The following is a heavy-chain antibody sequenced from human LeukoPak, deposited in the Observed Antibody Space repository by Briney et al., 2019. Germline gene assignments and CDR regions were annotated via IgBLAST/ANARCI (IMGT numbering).Heavy chain of an antibody. V-gene: IGHV1-69*13. J-gene: IGHJ5*02. CDR2: IIPIFGTA. Sequence: GASVKVSCKASGGTFSSYAISWVRQAPGQGLEWMGGIIPIFGTANYAQKFQGRVTITADESTSTAYMELSSLRSEDTAVYYCARAAIYSKWWTAWFDPWGQGTLVTVSS. CDR3: ARAAIYSKWWTAWFDP. D-gene: IGHD4-11*01. CDR1: GGTFSSYA.